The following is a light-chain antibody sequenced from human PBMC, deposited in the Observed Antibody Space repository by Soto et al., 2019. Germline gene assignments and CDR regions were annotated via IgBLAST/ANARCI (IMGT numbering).Light chain of an antibody. J-gene: IGKJ1*01. CDR2: GAS. CDR1: QSVSSSY. Sequence: EIVLTQSPGTLSLSPGERATLSCRVSQSVSSSYLARYRQKPGQGPRLLIYGASSRATGIPDRFSGSGSGTDFTLTISRLEPEDFAVYYCQQYGTPPQTFGQGTKVDI. V-gene: IGKV3-20*01. CDR3: QQYGTPPQT.